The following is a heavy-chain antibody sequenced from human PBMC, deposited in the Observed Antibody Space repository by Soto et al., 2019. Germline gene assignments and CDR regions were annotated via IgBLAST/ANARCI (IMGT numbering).Heavy chain of an antibody. V-gene: IGHV1-18*04. J-gene: IGHJ3*02. Sequence: ASVKVSCKASGYTFTSYGISWVRQAPGQGLEWMGWISAYNGNTNYAQKLQGRVTMTTDTSTSTAYMELRSLRSDDTAVYYCARRTYYYDSSGQRSDAFDIWGQGTMVTVSS. CDR3: ARRTYYYDSSGQRSDAFDI. CDR2: ISAYNGNT. CDR1: GYTFTSYG. D-gene: IGHD3-22*01.